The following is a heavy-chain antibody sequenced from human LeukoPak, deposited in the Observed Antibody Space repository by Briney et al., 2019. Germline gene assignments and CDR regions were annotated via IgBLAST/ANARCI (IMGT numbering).Heavy chain of an antibody. CDR1: GGSFSGYY. Sequence: SETLSLTCAVYGGSFSGYYWSWIRQPPGKGLEWIGEINHSGSTNYNPSLKSRVTMSVDTSKNQFSLKLSSVTAADTAVYYCARGHDSSGYPYYFDYWGQGTLVTVSS. D-gene: IGHD3-22*01. CDR2: INHSGST. V-gene: IGHV4-34*01. CDR3: ARGHDSSGYPYYFDY. J-gene: IGHJ4*02.